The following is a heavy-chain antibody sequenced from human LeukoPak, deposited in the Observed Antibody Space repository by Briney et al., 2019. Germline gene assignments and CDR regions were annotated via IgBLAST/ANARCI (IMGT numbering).Heavy chain of an antibody. J-gene: IGHJ4*02. D-gene: IGHD3-10*01. CDR2: IYYSGST. V-gene: IGHV4-39*01. Sequence: SETLSLTCTVSGGSISSSSYYWGWIRQPPGKGLEWIGGIYYSGSTYYNPSLKSRVTISVDTSKNQFSLKLSSVTAADTAVYYCARHGVFGELFFDYWGQGTLVTVSS. CDR1: GGSISSSSYY. CDR3: ARHGVFGELFFDY.